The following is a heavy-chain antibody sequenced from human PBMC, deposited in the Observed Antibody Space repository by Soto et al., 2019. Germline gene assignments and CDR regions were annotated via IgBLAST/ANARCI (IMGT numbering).Heavy chain of an antibody. CDR2: ISADNGNT. CDR1: GYTFTSAG. D-gene: IGHD2-15*01. CDR3: AREFPVFVVVVAAMSASAFDI. V-gene: IGHV1-18*01. J-gene: IGHJ3*02. Sequence: APVKGACKASGYTFTSAGVSCVLNAPRQGLEWMGWISADNGNTNYAQKLQGRVTMTTDTATSTAYMELRSLRSDDTAVYYCAREFPVFVVVVAAMSASAFDIWGQGTMVTVSS.